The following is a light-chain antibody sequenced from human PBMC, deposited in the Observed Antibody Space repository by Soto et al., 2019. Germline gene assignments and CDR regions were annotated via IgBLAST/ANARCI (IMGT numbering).Light chain of an antibody. CDR2: AAS. CDR3: QQSHSAPLT. J-gene: IGKJ5*01. Sequence: DIQMTQTPSSVSASVGDRITITCRASQTISTYLNWYQQKPGRAPKLLIYAASSLRSEVPSRFSGSGSGTDFTLTISSLQPEDFATYYCQQSHSAPLTFGQGTRLEIK. CDR1: QTISTY. V-gene: IGKV1-39*01.